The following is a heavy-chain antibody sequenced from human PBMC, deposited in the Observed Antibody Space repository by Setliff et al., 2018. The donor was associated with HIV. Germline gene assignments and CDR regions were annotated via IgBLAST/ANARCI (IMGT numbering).Heavy chain of an antibody. CDR1: GASISNSNSY. J-gene: IGHJ4*02. CDR3: ATDSSGYYSFDY. D-gene: IGHD3-22*01. V-gene: IGHV4-39*02. CDR2: VYYSGST. Sequence: SETLSLTCTVYGASISNSNSYWGWIRQAPGRGLEWIGNVYYSGSTYYNPSLKSRVTISVDTSKNHFSLNLRSVTAADTAVYYCATDSSGYYSFDYWGQGTLVTVSS.